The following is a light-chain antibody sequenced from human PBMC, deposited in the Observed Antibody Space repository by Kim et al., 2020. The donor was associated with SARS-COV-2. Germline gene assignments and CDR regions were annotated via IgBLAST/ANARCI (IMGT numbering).Light chain of an antibody. Sequence: QSVLTQPPSASGTPGQRVTISCSGSSSNIGSNDVNWYQQLPGTAPKLLVSVNNHRPSGVPDRISASKSGTSASLAISGLRSEDEADYYCATWDDRLNGVLFGGGTKVTVL. CDR1: SSNIGSND. CDR2: VNN. V-gene: IGLV1-44*01. J-gene: IGLJ2*01. CDR3: ATWDDRLNGVL.